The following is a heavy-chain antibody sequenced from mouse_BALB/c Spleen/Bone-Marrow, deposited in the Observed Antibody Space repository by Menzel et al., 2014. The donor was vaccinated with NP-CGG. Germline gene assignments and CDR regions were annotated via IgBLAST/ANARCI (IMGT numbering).Heavy chain of an antibody. Sequence: DVMLVESGGGLVKPGGSLKLSCAASGFTFSSYAMSWVRQTPEKRLEWVATIGSGDSSIYYPDSVKGRFTISRDYAKNTLYLQMSSLRSEDTAMYYCARSGSSYYYWGQGTTLTVSS. J-gene: IGHJ2*01. V-gene: IGHV5-9-1*01. CDR1: GFTFSSYA. CDR3: ARSGSSYYY. CDR2: IGSGDSSI. D-gene: IGHD1-1*01.